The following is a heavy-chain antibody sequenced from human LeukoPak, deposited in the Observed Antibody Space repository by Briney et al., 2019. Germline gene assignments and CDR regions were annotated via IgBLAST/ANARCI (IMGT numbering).Heavy chain of an antibody. Sequence: LETLSLTCAVYGGSFCGYYWCWICPPPGEGLEWIGEINHRGSTNYNPSLKSRVTISVDTSKNQFSLKLSSVTAADTAVYYCARGIVASYDGAYYYYMDVWGKGTTVTVSS. J-gene: IGHJ6*03. CDR1: GGSFCGYY. D-gene: IGHD3-3*01. CDR2: INHRGST. V-gene: IGHV4-34*01. CDR3: ARGIVASYDGAYYYYMDV.